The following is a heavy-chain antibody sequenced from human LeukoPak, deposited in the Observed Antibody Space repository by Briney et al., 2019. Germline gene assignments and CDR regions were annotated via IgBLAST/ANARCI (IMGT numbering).Heavy chain of an antibody. Sequence: GGSLRLSCAASGFTFSSYGMHWVRQAPGKGLEWVAFIRYDGSNKYYADSVKGRFTISRDNSKNTLYLQMNSLRAEDTAVYYCAKANPYYYDSSGYFDYWGQGTLVTVSS. D-gene: IGHD3-22*01. J-gene: IGHJ4*02. CDR1: GFTFSSYG. CDR3: AKANPYYYDSSGYFDY. V-gene: IGHV3-30*02. CDR2: IRYDGSNK.